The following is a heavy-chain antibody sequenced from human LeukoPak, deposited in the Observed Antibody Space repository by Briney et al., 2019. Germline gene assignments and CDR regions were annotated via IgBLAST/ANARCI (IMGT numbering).Heavy chain of an antibody. D-gene: IGHD2-2*01. CDR2: IYYSGST. Sequence: SETLSLTCTVSGGSISSSSYYWGWIRQPPGTGLEWIGSIYYSGSTYYNPSLKSRVTISVDTSKNQFSLKMSYVTAADTAVYYCASESPSSSSRTLDYWGQGTLVTVSS. V-gene: IGHV4-39*01. CDR3: ASESPSSSSRTLDY. CDR1: GGSISSSSYY. J-gene: IGHJ4*02.